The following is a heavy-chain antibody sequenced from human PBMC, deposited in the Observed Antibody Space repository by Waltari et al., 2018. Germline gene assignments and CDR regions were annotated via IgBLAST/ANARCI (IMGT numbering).Heavy chain of an antibody. D-gene: IGHD2-8*02. Sequence: EVRLVESGGGLVQPGGSLRLSCAASGFNFSSYWMSWVRQAPGEGVEWVANIKQDGSDKDYVDSVEGRFTVSRDNAKNSLYLQMNSLRAEDTAVYYCARVYWPRGFDYWGQGTLVTVSS. CDR2: IKQDGSDK. CDR1: GFNFSSYW. CDR3: ARVYWPRGFDY. V-gene: IGHV3-7*01. J-gene: IGHJ4*02.